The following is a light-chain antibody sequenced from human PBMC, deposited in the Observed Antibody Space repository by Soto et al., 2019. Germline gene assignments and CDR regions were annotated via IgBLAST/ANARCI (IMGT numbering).Light chain of an antibody. CDR3: QQYNTRWT. V-gene: IGKV3-15*01. CDR1: QSVGSN. J-gene: IGKJ1*01. Sequence: EIVMTQSPATLSVSPGERATLSCRARQSVGSNLAWYQQKPGQAPRLLIYGASTRAAGIPARFSGSGSGTEFNLIISSLQSEDSAVYFCQQYNTRWTFGPGTKVEIK. CDR2: GAS.